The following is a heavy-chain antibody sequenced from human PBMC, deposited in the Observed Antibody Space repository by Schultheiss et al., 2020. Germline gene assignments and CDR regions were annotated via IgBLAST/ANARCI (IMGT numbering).Heavy chain of an antibody. CDR1: GGSISSYY. CDR3: ARLSLDSSGYYYFDY. Sequence: SETLSLTCTVSGGSISSYYWSWIRQPAGKGLEWIGYIYYSGSTYYNPSLKSRVTISLDTSKNQFSLKLSSVTAADTAVYYCARLSLDSSGYYYFDYWGQGTLVTVSS. CDR2: IYYSGST. D-gene: IGHD3-22*01. V-gene: IGHV4-59*08. J-gene: IGHJ4*02.